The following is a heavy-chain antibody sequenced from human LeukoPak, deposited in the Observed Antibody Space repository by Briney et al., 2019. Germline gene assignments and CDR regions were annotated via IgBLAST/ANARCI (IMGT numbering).Heavy chain of an antibody. CDR3: ARGTVTGRGWFRDFDY. CDR2: INPNSGGT. CDR1: GYAFTDYY. D-gene: IGHD6-19*01. V-gene: IGHV1-2*06. J-gene: IGHJ4*02. Sequence: ASVKVSCKASGYAFTDYYMQWVRQAPGQGLEWMGRINPNSGGTNCAQKFQGRVTMTRDTSINTAYMVLTSLRSDDTAVYYCARGTVTGRGWFRDFDYWGQGTLVTVSS.